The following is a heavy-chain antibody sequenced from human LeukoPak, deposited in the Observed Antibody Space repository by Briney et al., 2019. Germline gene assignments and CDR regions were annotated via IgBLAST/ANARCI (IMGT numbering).Heavy chain of an antibody. Sequence: SVKVSCTASGGTFSSYAISWVRQAPGQGLEWMGGIIPIFGTANYAQKFQGRVTITTDESTSTAYMELSSLRSEDTAVYYCARAVSDYVWGSYRQYYFDYWGQGTLVTVSS. D-gene: IGHD3-16*02. J-gene: IGHJ4*02. V-gene: IGHV1-69*05. CDR1: GGTFSSYA. CDR2: IIPIFGTA. CDR3: ARAVSDYVWGSYRQYYFDY.